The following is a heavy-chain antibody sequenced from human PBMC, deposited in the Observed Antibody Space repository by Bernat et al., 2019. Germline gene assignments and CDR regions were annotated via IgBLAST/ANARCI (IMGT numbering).Heavy chain of an antibody. D-gene: IGHD2-2*01. CDR1: GGSIRSGGYY. CDR2: IYYSGNT. Sequence: QVQLQESGPGLVKPSQTLSLTCTVSGGSIRSGGYYWSWIRQHPGKGLEWIGYIYYSGNTYYNPSLKSRVTISVDTSKNQFSLKLRSVTAADTAVDYCARERGTSYHAYNWFDPWGQGTLVTVSS. V-gene: IGHV4-31*03. CDR3: ARERGTSYHAYNWFDP. J-gene: IGHJ5*02.